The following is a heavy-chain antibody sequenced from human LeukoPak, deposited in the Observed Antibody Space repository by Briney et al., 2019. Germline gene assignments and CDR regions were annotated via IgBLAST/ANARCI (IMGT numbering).Heavy chain of an antibody. V-gene: IGHV1-3*01. D-gene: IGHD1-1*01. CDR2: ILAGNGNT. CDR1: GYTFTSYP. CDR3: TRDRTAIFDY. Sequence: GASVKVSCKAFGYTFTSYPSHLVRQAPGQSLEWMGWILAGNGNTKYSQKFQGRITITRDTSATTVYMELSSLRSEDTALYYCTRDRTAIFDYWGQGTRVTVSS. J-gene: IGHJ4*02.